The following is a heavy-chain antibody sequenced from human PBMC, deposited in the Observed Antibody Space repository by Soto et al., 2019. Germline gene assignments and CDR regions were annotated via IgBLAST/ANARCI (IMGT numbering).Heavy chain of an antibody. J-gene: IGHJ4*02. D-gene: IGHD4-17*01. CDR3: AKDMKWGGMTTIHYFDS. CDR2: ISWNSETI. Sequence: PGGSLRLSCAGSGFTFNDAWMNWVRQAPGKGLEWVSGISWNSETIDYADSVKGRFTISRDNAKSSLFLQMNSLRPDDTALYYCAKDMKWGGMTTIHYFDSWGQGTLVTVSS. V-gene: IGHV3-9*01. CDR1: GFTFNDAW.